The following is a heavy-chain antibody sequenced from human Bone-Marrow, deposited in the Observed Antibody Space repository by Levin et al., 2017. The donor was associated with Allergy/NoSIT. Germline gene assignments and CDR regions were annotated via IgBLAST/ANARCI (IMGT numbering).Heavy chain of an antibody. D-gene: IGHD3-10*01. CDR1: GGSISSSSYY. Sequence: SETLSLTCTVSGGSISSSSYYWGWIRQPPGKGLEWIGSIYYSGSTYYNPSLKSRVTISVDTSKNQFSLKLSSVTAADTAVYYCARQVTMVRGVIKGYWGQGTLVTVSS. V-gene: IGHV4-39*01. CDR2: IYYSGST. CDR3: ARQVTMVRGVIKGY. J-gene: IGHJ4*02.